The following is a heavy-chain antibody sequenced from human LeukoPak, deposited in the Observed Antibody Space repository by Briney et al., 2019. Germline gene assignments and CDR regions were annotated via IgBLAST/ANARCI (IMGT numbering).Heavy chain of an antibody. Sequence: SETLSLTCTVSGGSISSGGYYWSWIRQHPGKGLEWIGYIYYSGSTNYNPSLKSRVTISVDTSKNQFSLKLSSVTAADTAVYYCARDIRYYGSGSYPARVGMDVWGQGTTVTVSS. J-gene: IGHJ6*02. CDR3: ARDIRYYGSGSYPARVGMDV. CDR1: GGSISSGGYY. V-gene: IGHV4-61*08. D-gene: IGHD3-10*01. CDR2: IYYSGST.